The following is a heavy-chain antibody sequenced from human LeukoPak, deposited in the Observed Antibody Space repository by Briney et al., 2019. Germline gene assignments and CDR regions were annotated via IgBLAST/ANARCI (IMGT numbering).Heavy chain of an antibody. Sequence: PSETLSLTCTVSGGSFSSCSYYWIRLPQPPGKGLMWDVYIYYSGSNNNKSSLKRRVNISVDTSKKQFSLKLSSVTAADTAVYYCARCRSYDSSGYCDAVDIWGQGTMVTVSS. J-gene: IGHJ3*02. V-gene: IGHV4-61*01. CDR1: GGSFSSCSYY. CDR2: IYYSGSN. D-gene: IGHD3-22*01. CDR3: ARCRSYDSSGYCDAVDI.